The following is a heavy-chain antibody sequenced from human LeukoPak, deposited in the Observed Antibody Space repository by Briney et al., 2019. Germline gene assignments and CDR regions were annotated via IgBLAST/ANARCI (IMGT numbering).Heavy chain of an antibody. J-gene: IGHJ4*02. CDR1: GGSISSGSYY. Sequence: SETLSLTCTVSGGSISSGSYYWSWIRQPAGKGLEWIGRIYTSGSTNYNPSLKSRVTISVDTSKNQFSLKLSSVTAADTAVYYCARDNGERWLQSGFDYWGQGTLVTVSS. V-gene: IGHV4-61*02. D-gene: IGHD5-24*01. CDR3: ARDNGERWLQSGFDY. CDR2: IYTSGST.